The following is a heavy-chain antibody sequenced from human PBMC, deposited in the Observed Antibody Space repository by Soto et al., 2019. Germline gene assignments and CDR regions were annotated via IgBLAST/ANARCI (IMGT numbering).Heavy chain of an antibody. CDR2: IMHSGPT. V-gene: IGHV4-30-4*01. J-gene: IGHJ4*02. CDR3: ARGAGYGLGIDY. Sequence: QVHLQESGPGLVKPSQTLSLTCTVSGASISGSQSYWSWIRQSPGKGLESIAYIMHSGPTYHNPSLMSRITNSIDTSKNQFSLQLSSLTAADTAVYFCARGAGYGLGIDYWGQGTLVTVTS. D-gene: IGHD5-12*01. CDR1: GASISGSQSY.